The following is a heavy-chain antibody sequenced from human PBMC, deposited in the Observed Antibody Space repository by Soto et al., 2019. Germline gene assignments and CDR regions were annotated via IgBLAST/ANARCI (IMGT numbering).Heavy chain of an antibody. D-gene: IGHD6-13*01. V-gene: IGHV1-46*03. J-gene: IGHJ5*02. Sequence: ASVEVCCKASGDTFTSCSMHWVRQATGQRLEWKGIINPSGGSTSYAQKFQGRVTMTRDTSTSTVYMELSSLRSEDTAVYYCARESIAAAGNGISNCFDPWGQGTLVTVSS. CDR1: GDTFTSCS. CDR2: INPSGGST. CDR3: ARESIAAAGNGISNCFDP.